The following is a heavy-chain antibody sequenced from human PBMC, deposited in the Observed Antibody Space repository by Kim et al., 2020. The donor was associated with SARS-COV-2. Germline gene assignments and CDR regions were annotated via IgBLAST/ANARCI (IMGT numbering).Heavy chain of an antibody. CDR2: ISYDGSNK. CDR3: ARDPGFYYFDY. V-gene: IGHV3-30*04. CDR1: GFTFSSYA. Sequence: GGSLRLSCAASGFTFSSYAMHWVRQAPGKGLEWVAVISYDGSNKYYADSVKGRFTISRDNSKNTLYLQMNSLRAEDTAVYYCARDPGFYYFDYWGQGTLVTVSS. J-gene: IGHJ4*02.